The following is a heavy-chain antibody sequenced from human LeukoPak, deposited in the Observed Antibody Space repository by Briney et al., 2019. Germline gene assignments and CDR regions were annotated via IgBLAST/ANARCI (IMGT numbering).Heavy chain of an antibody. Sequence: SGALSPPRTVSGGSISSSSYYWGWIRRPPRKGVEWIGNIYYSGSTYYNPSLKSRVTISVDTSKNQFSLKLSSVTAADTAVYYCARHEYYGLEGGFDYWGQGTLVTVSS. J-gene: IGHJ4*02. CDR2: IYYSGST. CDR1: GGSISSSSYY. D-gene: IGHD3-10*01. CDR3: ARHEYYGLEGGFDY. V-gene: IGHV4-39*01.